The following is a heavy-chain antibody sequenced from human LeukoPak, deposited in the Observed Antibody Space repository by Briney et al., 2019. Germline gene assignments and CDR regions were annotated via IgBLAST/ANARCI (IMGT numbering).Heavy chain of an antibody. J-gene: IGHJ4*02. V-gene: IGHV4-61*01. Sequence: PSETLSLTCTVSGASVSSGSSYWTWIRQPPGKGLEWIGYIYYSGSTHYNPSLKSRVTLSVDRSKNQFSLKLTSVTAADTAVYYCAGKNYNSGCYTDWGQGTLVTVSS. CDR2: IYYSGST. D-gene: IGHD6-19*01. CDR3: AGKNYNSGCYTD. CDR1: GASVSSGSSY.